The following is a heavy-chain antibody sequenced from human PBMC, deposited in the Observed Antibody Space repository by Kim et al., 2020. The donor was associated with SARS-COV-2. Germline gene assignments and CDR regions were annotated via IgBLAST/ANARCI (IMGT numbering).Heavy chain of an antibody. Sequence: PGGSLRLSCVVSGLTFSEEAMSWVRQAPGKGLEWVSAINHNSRSIYYADSVRGRFTISRDNSKNTLYLQLNSLRAEDTAVYYCARSRWELLGEYWGQGTLVTVSS. V-gene: IGHV3-23*01. D-gene: IGHD3-10*01. J-gene: IGHJ4*02. CDR2: INHNSRSI. CDR1: GLTFSEEA. CDR3: ARSRWELLGEY.